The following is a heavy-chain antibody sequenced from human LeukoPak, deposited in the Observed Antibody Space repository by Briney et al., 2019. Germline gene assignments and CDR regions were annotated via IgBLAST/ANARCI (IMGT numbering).Heavy chain of an antibody. D-gene: IGHD6-19*01. CDR2: IYTSGST. CDR3: ARDLGINTGWYGFDS. CDR1: GGSISSVSYY. J-gene: IGHJ4*02. Sequence: PSQTLSLTCTVSGGSISSVSYYWSWIRQPAGKGLEWIGRIYTSGSTNYNPSLKSRVTISVDTSKNQFSLKLSSVTAADTAVYYCARDLGINTGWYGFDSWGLGILVTVSS. V-gene: IGHV4-61*02.